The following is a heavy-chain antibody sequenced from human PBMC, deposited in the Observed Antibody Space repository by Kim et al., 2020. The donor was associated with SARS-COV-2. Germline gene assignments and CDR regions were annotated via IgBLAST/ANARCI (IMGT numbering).Heavy chain of an antibody. CDR2: INAGNGNT. V-gene: IGHV1-3*01. J-gene: IGHJ4*02. Sequence: ASVKVSCKASGYTFTNNGIHWVRQAPGQRLEWMGWINAGNGNTIYSRKFQGRLTITRDTSAGTGYMELSSLKSEETAMYYCATGSGTYSPDYLGPGTLVTVSS. CDR1: GYTFTNNG. D-gene: IGHD1-26*01. CDR3: ATGSGTYSPDY.